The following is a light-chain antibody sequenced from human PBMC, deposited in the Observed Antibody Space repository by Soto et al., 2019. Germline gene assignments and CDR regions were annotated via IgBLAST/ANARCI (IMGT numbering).Light chain of an antibody. CDR2: EVS. CDR3: SSYKSSSSLHV. V-gene: IGLV2-14*01. CDR1: SSDVGGYNY. Sequence: QSVLTQPASVSGSPGQSITISCTGTSSDVGGYNYVSWYQQHPGKAPKLMIYEVSYRPSGVSNRFSGSKSGNTASLIIYGLQAEDEAEYYCSSYKSSSSLHVFGTGTKFTVL. J-gene: IGLJ1*01.